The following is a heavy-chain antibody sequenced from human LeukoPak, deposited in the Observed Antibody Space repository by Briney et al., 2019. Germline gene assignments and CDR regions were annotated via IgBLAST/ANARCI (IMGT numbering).Heavy chain of an antibody. CDR3: ATGVLRYSPLGFDP. D-gene: IGHD3-9*01. Sequence: ASVKVSSKVSGYTLTELSMHWVRQAPGKGLEWMGGFDPEDGETIYAQKFQGRVTMTEDTSTDTAYMELSSLRSEDTAVYYCATGVLRYSPLGFDPWGQGTLVTVSS. J-gene: IGHJ5*02. CDR2: FDPEDGET. CDR1: GYTLTELS. V-gene: IGHV1-24*01.